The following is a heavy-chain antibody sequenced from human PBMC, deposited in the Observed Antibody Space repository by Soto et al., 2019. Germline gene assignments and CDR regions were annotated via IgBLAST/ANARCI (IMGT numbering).Heavy chain of an antibody. D-gene: IGHD2-8*02. Sequence: EVQVVESGGGLAQPGGSLRLSCAASGFTVSSSYMSWVRQAPGKRLEWVSVIYAGGDTFYADSVKGRFTISRDNSENTLYLHMSSLRVEVTAVYYCALHCTGGNCFGYWGQGTLVTVSS. CDR1: GFTVSSSY. J-gene: IGHJ4*02. CDR3: ALHCTGGNCFGY. V-gene: IGHV3-66*01. CDR2: IYAGGDT.